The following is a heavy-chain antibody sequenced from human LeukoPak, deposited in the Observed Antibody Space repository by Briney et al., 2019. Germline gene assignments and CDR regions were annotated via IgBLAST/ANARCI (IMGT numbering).Heavy chain of an antibody. Sequence: SVKVSCKASGGTFSSYAINWVRQAPGQGLEWMGRIIPILGIANYAQKFQGRVTITADKSTSTAYMELSSLRSEDTAVYYCAREEDSSGWYYFDYWGQGTLVTVSS. J-gene: IGHJ4*02. CDR1: GGTFSSYA. CDR2: IIPILGIA. V-gene: IGHV1-69*04. D-gene: IGHD6-19*01. CDR3: AREEDSSGWYYFDY.